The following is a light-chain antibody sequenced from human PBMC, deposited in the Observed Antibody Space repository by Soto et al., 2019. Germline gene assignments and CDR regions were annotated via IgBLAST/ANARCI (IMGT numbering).Light chain of an antibody. Sequence: DIQMTQSPSSVSASVGDRVTITCRASQDINNYLAWYQQKPGKAPNLLIYSASSLQSGVPSKFSGSGSGTDFTLTISSLQPEDFATYSCQQTNSVPLTFGGGTKVEIK. J-gene: IGKJ4*01. V-gene: IGKV1-12*01. CDR2: SAS. CDR3: QQTNSVPLT. CDR1: QDINNY.